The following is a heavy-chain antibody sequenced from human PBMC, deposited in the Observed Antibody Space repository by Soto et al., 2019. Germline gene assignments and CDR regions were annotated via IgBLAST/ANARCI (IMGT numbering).Heavy chain of an antibody. J-gene: IGHJ5*02. CDR2: INHSGST. D-gene: IGHD3-3*01. CDR1: GGSFSGYY. CDR3: AVTTEPGWFDP. V-gene: IGHV4-34*01. Sequence: SETLSLTCAVYGGSFSGYYWSWIRQPPGKGLEWIGEINHSGSTNYNPSLKSRVTISVDTSKNQFSLKLSSVTAADTAVYYCAVTTEPGWFDPWGQGTLVTVSS.